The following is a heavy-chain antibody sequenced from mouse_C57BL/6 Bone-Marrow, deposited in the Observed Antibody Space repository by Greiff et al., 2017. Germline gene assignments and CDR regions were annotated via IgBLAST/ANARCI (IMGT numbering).Heavy chain of an antibody. CDR2: IYPRSGNT. J-gene: IGHJ3*01. CDR1: GYTFTSYG. D-gene: IGHD1-1*01. Sequence: VHLVESGAELARPGASVKLSCKASGYTFTSYGISWVKQRTGQGLEWIGEIYPRSGNTYYNEKFKGKATLTADKSSSTAYMELRSLTSEDSAVYFCGRYSLYYDGSTWFAYWGQGTLVTVSA. CDR3: GRYSLYYDGSTWFAY. V-gene: IGHV1-81*01.